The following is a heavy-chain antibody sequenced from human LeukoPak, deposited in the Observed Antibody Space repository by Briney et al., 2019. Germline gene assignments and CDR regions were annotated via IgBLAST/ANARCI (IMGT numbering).Heavy chain of an antibody. CDR2: ISSSSSYT. Sequence: GGSLRLSCAASGFTSSDYYMSWIRQAPGKGLEWVSYISSSSSYTNYADSVKGRFTISRDNAKNSLYLQMNSLRAEDTAVYYCARVPYYYGSGSYYSGYYFDYWGQGTLVTVSS. CDR1: GFTSSDYY. V-gene: IGHV3-11*06. J-gene: IGHJ4*02. CDR3: ARVPYYYGSGSYYSGYYFDY. D-gene: IGHD3-10*01.